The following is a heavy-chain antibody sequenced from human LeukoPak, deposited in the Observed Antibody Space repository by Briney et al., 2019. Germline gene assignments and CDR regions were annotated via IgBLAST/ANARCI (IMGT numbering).Heavy chain of an antibody. CDR2: INPNSGGT. CDR3: ARVQSSGWYVDY. Sequence: ASVKVSCKASGYTFTGYCMHWVRQAPGQGLEWMGWINPNSGGTNYAQKFQGRVTMTRDTSISTAYMELSRLRSDDTAVCYCARVQSSGWYVDYWGQGTLVTVSS. D-gene: IGHD6-19*01. CDR1: GYTFTGYC. V-gene: IGHV1-2*02. J-gene: IGHJ4*02.